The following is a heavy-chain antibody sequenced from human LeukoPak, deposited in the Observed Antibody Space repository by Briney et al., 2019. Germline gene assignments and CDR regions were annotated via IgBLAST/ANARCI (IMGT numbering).Heavy chain of an antibody. V-gene: IGHV1-69*04. D-gene: IGHD2-8*01. CDR2: IIPILGIA. Sequence: ASVKLSCKASGGXFSSYAISWVRQAPGQGLEWMGRIIPILGIANYAQKFQGRVTITADKSTSTAYMELSSLRSEDTAVYYCARDGGYCTDGVCYGIDYWGQGTLVTVSS. CDR1: GGXFSSYA. CDR3: ARDGGYCTDGVCYGIDY. J-gene: IGHJ4*02.